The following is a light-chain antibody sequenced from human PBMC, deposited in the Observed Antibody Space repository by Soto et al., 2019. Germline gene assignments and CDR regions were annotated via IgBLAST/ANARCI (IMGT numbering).Light chain of an antibody. Sequence: IVLTQSPGALSLSPGERATLSCRASQSVSSSYLAWYQQKPGQAPRLLFYGASSRATGIPDRFSGSGSGTDFTLTISRLEPEDFAVYYCQQYGSSPQTFGQGTRLEI. J-gene: IGKJ5*01. V-gene: IGKV3-20*01. CDR1: QSVSSSY. CDR3: QQYGSSPQT. CDR2: GAS.